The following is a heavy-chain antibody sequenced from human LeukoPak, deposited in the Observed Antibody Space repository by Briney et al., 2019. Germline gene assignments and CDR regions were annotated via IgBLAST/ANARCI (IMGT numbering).Heavy chain of an antibody. Sequence: ASVKVSCKPSGYPFTTYEINWGREAAGQGLEWMGWVHPDTGYADYAQKFQGRVTMTSDTSISTAYMELSSLRSDDTAVYFCARGPRNDPWGQGTLVTVSS. CDR3: ARGPRNDP. CDR2: VHPDTGYA. CDR1: GYPFTTYE. D-gene: IGHD1-14*01. J-gene: IGHJ5*02. V-gene: IGHV1-8*01.